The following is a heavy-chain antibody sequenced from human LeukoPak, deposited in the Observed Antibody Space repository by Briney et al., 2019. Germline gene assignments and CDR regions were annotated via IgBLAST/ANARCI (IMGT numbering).Heavy chain of an antibody. V-gene: IGHV3-11*05. Sequence: PGGSLRLSCAASAFTFSVYYMSWIRQAPGKGLEWVSYISTTSSYTDYADSVKGRFTISRDNAKNLLYLQMNSLRPDDTAVYYCARDWYCSSSICYTDRNWFDPWGQGTLVTVSS. D-gene: IGHD2-2*02. J-gene: IGHJ5*02. CDR1: AFTFSVYY. CDR2: ISTTSSYT. CDR3: ARDWYCSSSICYTDRNWFDP.